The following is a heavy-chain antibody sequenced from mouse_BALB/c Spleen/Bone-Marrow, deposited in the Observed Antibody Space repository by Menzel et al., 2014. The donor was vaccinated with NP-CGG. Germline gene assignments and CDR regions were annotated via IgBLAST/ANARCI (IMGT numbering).Heavy chain of an antibody. D-gene: IGHD2-14*01. CDR1: GYAFSSYW. CDR3: ARYYRNDYFALDY. J-gene: IGHJ4*01. CDR2: IYPGDGDT. Sequence: QVQLQQPGAELVRPGSSVKISCKASGYAFSSYWMNWMKQRPGQGLEWIGQIYPGDGDTNYIGKFKGKATLTADKSSSTAYMQLSSLTSEDSAVYFCARYYRNDYFALDYWGQGTSVTVSS. V-gene: IGHV1-80*01.